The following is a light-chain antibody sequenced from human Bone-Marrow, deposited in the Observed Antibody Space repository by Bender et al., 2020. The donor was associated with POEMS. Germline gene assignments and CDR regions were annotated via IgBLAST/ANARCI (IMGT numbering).Light chain of an antibody. CDR1: SSDVAGHNY. V-gene: IGLV2-14*01. CDR3: CSYAGSFTVI. J-gene: IGLJ2*01. CDR2: EVT. Sequence: QSALTQPASVSGSPGQSITISCTGTSSDVAGHNYVSWYQHHPGKAPKLIIYEVTNRPSGVSDRFSGSKSGNTASLTISGLQAEDEADYYCCSYAGSFTVIFGGGTKMTVV.